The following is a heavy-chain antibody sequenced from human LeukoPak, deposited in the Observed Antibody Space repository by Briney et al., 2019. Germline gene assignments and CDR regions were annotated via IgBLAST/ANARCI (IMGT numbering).Heavy chain of an antibody. Sequence: SGGSLRLSCAASGFTFSSYSMTWVRQAPGKGPEWVSYISSSSSTIYYADSVKGRFTISRDNAKNSLYLQMNSLRAEDTAVYYCARPMVDDSSGYYYDAFDYWGQGTLVTVSS. CDR1: GFTFSSYS. J-gene: IGHJ4*02. CDR3: ARPMVDDSSGYYYDAFDY. D-gene: IGHD3-22*01. CDR2: ISSSSSTI. V-gene: IGHV3-48*01.